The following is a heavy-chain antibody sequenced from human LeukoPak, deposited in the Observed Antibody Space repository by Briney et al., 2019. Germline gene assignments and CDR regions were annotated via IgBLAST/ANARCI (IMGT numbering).Heavy chain of an antibody. D-gene: IGHD5-18*01. CDR3: ARGTAMVKYYYYMDV. CDR2: INHSGST. Sequence: SETLSLTCAVYGGSFSGYYWSWIRQPPGKGLEWIGEINHSGSTNYNPSLKSRVTISVDTSKNQFSLKLSSVTAADTAVYYCARGTAMVKYYYYMDVWGKGTTVTVSS. CDR1: GGSFSGYY. V-gene: IGHV4-34*01. J-gene: IGHJ6*03.